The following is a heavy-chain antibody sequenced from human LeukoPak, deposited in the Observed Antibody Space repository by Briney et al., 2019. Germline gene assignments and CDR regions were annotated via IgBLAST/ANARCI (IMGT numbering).Heavy chain of an antibody. D-gene: IGHD3-10*01. CDR2: INHSGST. CDR3: ARVLLWFGELIDY. J-gene: IGHJ4*02. V-gene: IGHV4-34*01. Sequence: KPSETLSHTCAVYGGSFSGYYWSWIRQPPGKGLEWIGEINHSGSTNYNPSLKSRVTISVDTSKNQFSLKLSSVTAADTAVYYCARVLLWFGELIDYWGQGTLVTVSS. CDR1: GGSFSGYY.